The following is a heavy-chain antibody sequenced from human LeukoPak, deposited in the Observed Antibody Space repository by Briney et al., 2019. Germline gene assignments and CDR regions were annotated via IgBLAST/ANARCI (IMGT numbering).Heavy chain of an antibody. CDR1: GFTFSSYS. D-gene: IGHD5-24*01. CDR3: ARFRGRAFDI. Sequence: GGSVRLSCAASGFTFSSYSMNWVRQAPGKGLEWVSSISSSSSYIYYADSVKGRFTISRDNAKNSLYLQMNSLRAEDTAGYYCARFRGRAFDIWGQGTMVTVSS. CDR2: ISSSSSYI. J-gene: IGHJ3*02. V-gene: IGHV3-21*01.